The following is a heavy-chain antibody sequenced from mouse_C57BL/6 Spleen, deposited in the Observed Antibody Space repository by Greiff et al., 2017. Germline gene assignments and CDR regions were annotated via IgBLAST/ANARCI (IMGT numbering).Heavy chain of an antibody. D-gene: IGHD2-5*01. CDR3: ARVSNSHYYSNYYYAKGC. Sequence: VQLQQSGPELVKPGASVKISCKASGYTFTDYYMNWVKQSHGKSLEWIGDINPNNGGTSYNQKFKGKATLTVDKSSITAYMELRSLTSEYTAVYYCARVSNSHYYSNYYYAKGCWGQGASVTVSS. CDR2: INPNNGGT. J-gene: IGHJ4*01. V-gene: IGHV1-26*01. CDR1: GYTFTDYY.